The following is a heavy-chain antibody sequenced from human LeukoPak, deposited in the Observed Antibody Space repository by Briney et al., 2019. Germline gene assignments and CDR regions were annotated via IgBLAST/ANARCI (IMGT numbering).Heavy chain of an antibody. CDR3: ARDRITMVRGVIITDDAFDI. Sequence: PSETLSLTCTVSGGSISSYYWSWIRQPAGKGLEWIGRIYTSGSTNYNPSLKSRVTMSVDTSKNHFSLKLSSVTAADTAVYYCARDRITMVRGVIITDDAFDIWGQGTMVTVSS. D-gene: IGHD3-10*01. CDR1: GGSISSYY. CDR2: IYTSGST. V-gene: IGHV4-4*07. J-gene: IGHJ3*02.